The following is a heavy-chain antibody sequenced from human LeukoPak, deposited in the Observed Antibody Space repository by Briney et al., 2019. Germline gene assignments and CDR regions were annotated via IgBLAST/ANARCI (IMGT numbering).Heavy chain of an antibody. Sequence: SETLSLTCTVSGGSISSSSYYWGWIRQPPGRGLEWIGSIYYSGSTYYNPSLKSRVTISVDTSKNQFSLKLSSVTAADTAVYYCARAPNCSGGSCPPANFDYWGQGTLVTVSS. CDR3: ARAPNCSGGSCPPANFDY. CDR2: IYYSGST. J-gene: IGHJ4*02. D-gene: IGHD2-15*01. V-gene: IGHV4-39*01. CDR1: GGSISSSSYY.